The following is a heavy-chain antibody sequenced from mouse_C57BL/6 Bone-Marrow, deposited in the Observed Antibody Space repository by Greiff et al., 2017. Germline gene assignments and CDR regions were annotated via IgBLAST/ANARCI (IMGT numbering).Heavy chain of an antibody. V-gene: IGHV1-15*01. CDR1: GYTFTDYE. CDR2: IAPETGGT. D-gene: IGHD1-1*01. J-gene: IGHJ2*01. CDR3: TRVYGS. Sequence: VKLMESGAELVRPGASVTLSCKASGYTFTDYEMHWVKQTPVHGLEWIGAIAPETGGTAYNQKFKGKAILTADKSSSTAYMALRSLTSEDSAVYYCTRVYGSWGQGTTLTVSS.